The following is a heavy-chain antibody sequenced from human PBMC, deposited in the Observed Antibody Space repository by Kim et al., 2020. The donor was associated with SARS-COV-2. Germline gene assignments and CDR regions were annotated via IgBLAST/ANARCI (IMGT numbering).Heavy chain of an antibody. J-gene: IGHJ4*02. V-gene: IGHV3-30*01. D-gene: IGHD3-16*02. Sequence: VKGRITISRDNSKNTLYLQMNSLRAEDTAVDYCAGDQDDYVWGSYRYFDYWGQGTLVTVSS. CDR3: AGDQDDYVWGSYRYFDY.